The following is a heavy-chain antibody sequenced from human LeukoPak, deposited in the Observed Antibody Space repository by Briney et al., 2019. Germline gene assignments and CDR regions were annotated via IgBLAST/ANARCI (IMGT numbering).Heavy chain of an antibody. CDR2: IYSGGST. J-gene: IGHJ5*02. D-gene: IGHD3-9*01. CDR3: AEMQHILPGHYP. CDR1: GFTATSNY. Sequence: GGSLRLSCAASGFTATSNYMSCVLQAPGKRLESTSVIYSGGSTYYAYSVKGRFPISRDNSKNPLYLQMNSLRAEDTPVYYCAEMQHILPGHYPWGPGTLVTVSS. V-gene: IGHV3-53*01.